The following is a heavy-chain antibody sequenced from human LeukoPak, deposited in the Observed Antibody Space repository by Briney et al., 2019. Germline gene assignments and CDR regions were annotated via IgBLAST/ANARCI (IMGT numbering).Heavy chain of an antibody. D-gene: IGHD6-19*01. CDR2: ISGSGGST. CDR1: GFTLSSYA. J-gene: IGHJ4*02. CDR3: AKGFKIAVAGFFDY. Sequence: GGSLRLSCAASGFTLSSYAMSWVRQAPGKGLEWVSAISGSGGSTYYADSVKGRFTISRDNSKNTLYLQMNSLRAEDTAVYYCAKGFKIAVAGFFDYWGQGTLVTVSS. V-gene: IGHV3-23*01.